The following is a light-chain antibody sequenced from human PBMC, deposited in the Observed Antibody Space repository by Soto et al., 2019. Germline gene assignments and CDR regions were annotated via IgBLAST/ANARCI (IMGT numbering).Light chain of an antibody. J-gene: IGKJ1*01. V-gene: IGKV1-5*01. Sequence: DIQMTQSPSSLSAYVGDRVTITCRASQTISTWMAWYQQKPGKAPKLLVYDASTLQSGVASRFSGSGSGTEFTLIISGLQPDDSATYYCQQYTNTNHPWMFGQGTKVDIK. CDR1: QTISTW. CDR2: DAS. CDR3: QQYTNTNHPWM.